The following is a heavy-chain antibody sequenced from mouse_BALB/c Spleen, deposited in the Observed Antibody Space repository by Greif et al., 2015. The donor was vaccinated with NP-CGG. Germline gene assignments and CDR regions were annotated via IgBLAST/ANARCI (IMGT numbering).Heavy chain of an antibody. CDR3: ARKLDWYFDV. V-gene: IGHV1-7*01. Sequence: VKLVESGAELAKPGASVKMSCKASGYTFTSYWMHWVKQRPGQGLEWIGYINPSTGYTEYNQKFKDKATLTADKSSSTAYMQLSSLTPEDSAFYYCARKLDWYFDVWGAVTTVTVPS. CDR2: INPSTGYT. D-gene: IGHD1-3*01. J-gene: IGHJ1*01. CDR1: GYTFTSYW.